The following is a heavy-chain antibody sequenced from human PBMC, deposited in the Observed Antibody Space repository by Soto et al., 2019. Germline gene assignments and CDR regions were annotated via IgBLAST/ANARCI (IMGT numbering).Heavy chain of an antibody. Sequence: KPSETLSLTCTVSDGSIISRDHYWSWVRQPPGKGLEWIGHIYNSGSTYYNPSLKSRLTISVDTSKSQFSLELSSVTAADTAVYFCARVPLYSKEGTYYFDNWGQGTLVTVSS. V-gene: IGHV4-30-4*01. D-gene: IGHD4-4*01. CDR2: IYNSGST. CDR1: DGSIISRDHY. J-gene: IGHJ4*02. CDR3: ARVPLYSKEGTYYFDN.